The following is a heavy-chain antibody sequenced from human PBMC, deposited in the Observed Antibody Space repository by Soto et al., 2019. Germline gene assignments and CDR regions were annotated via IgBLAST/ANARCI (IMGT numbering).Heavy chain of an antibody. Sequence: QVQLVQSGAEVTKPGSSVKVSCKASGGTFSSYAISWVRQAPGPGLEWMGGIIPIFGTANYAQKFQGRVTITAHKSTSAAYMEFSSLGSEEAAVYYCTRDTQESSAWYPIHPDNWFDPCGRGTLVTVT. CDR1: GGTFSSYA. J-gene: IGHJ5*02. CDR3: TRDTQESSAWYPIHPDNWFDP. CDR2: IIPIFGTA. D-gene: IGHD6-19*01. V-gene: IGHV1-69*06.